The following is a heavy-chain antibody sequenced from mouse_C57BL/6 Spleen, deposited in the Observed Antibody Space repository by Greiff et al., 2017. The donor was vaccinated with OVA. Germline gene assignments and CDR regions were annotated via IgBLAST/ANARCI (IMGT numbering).Heavy chain of an antibody. CDR3: ARGGYYDYARD. J-gene: IGHJ3*01. Sequence: QVQLQQSGPELVKPGASVKISCKASGYAFSSSWMNWVKQRPGKGLEWIGRIYPGDGDTNYNGKFKGKATLTADKSSSTAYMQLSSLTSEDSAVYFCARGGYYDYARDWGQGTLVTVSA. CDR2: IYPGDGDT. V-gene: IGHV1-82*01. CDR1: GYAFSSSW. D-gene: IGHD2-4*01.